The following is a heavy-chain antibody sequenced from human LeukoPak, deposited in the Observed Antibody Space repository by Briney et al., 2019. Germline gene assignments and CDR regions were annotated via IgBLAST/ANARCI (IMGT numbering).Heavy chain of an antibody. D-gene: IGHD3-22*01. Sequence: ASVKVSCKASGYVFTSQGISWLRQAPGQGLEWMGWISTYNDYTNFARKFQGRVTMTTDTSTSTAYMELRSLRSDDTAVYYCATPNYYDSSGLHWYFDLWGRGTLVTVSS. V-gene: IGHV1-18*01. CDR2: ISTYNDYT. CDR1: GYVFTSQG. J-gene: IGHJ2*01. CDR3: ATPNYYDSSGLHWYFDL.